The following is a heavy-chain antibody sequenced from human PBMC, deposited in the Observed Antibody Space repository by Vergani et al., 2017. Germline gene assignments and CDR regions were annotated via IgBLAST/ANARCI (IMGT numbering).Heavy chain of an antibody. V-gene: IGHV3-30*01. CDR1: GFTFSSYA. CDR3: ARISGGGSGSYYHPYYFDY. D-gene: IGHD3-10*01. J-gene: IGHJ4*02. CDR2: ISYDGSNK. Sequence: QVQLVESGGGVVQPGRFLRLSCAASGFTFSSYAMHWVHQAPGKGLEWVAVISYDGSNKYYADSVKGRFTISRDNSKNTLYLQMNSLRAEDTAVYYCARISGGGSGSYYHPYYFDYWGQGTLVTVAS.